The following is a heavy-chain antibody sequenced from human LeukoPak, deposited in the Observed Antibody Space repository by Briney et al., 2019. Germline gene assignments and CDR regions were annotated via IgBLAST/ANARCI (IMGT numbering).Heavy chain of an antibody. J-gene: IGHJ4*02. Sequence: PGRSLRLSCAASGFTFDDYAMHWVRQAPGKGLEWVSGISGSGGSTYYADSVKGRFTISRDNSKNTLYLQTNSLRADDTAVYYCAKNLEVWELPNFFFDYWGQGTLVTVSS. CDR2: ISGSGGST. CDR1: GFTFDDYA. CDR3: AKNLEVWELPNFFFDY. V-gene: IGHV3-23*01. D-gene: IGHD1-26*01.